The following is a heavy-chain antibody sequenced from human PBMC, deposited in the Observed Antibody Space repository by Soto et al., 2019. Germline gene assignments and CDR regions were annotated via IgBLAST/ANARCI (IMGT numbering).Heavy chain of an antibody. CDR1: RFTLSTYA. Sequence: EVQLSESGGGLVQPGGSLRLSCAASRFTLSTYAMCWVRQAPGKGLEWVSAISGSGSSAYYADSVKGRLTISRDNSKNTLYLQINSLRAEDTAVYYCASDYYGMDVWGQGTTVTVSS. CDR3: ASDYYGMDV. CDR2: ISGSGSSA. J-gene: IGHJ6*02. V-gene: IGHV3-23*01.